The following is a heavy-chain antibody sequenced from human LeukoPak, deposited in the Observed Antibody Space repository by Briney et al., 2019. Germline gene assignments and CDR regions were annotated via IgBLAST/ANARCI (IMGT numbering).Heavy chain of an antibody. CDR3: ASGDRGELVDY. D-gene: IGHD3-10*01. CDR1: GGSISSSNW. J-gene: IGHJ4*02. CDR2: IYHSGST. V-gene: IGHV4-4*02. Sequence: SETLSLTCAVSGGSISSSNWWSWVRQPPGKGLEWIGEIYHSGSTNYNPSLKSRVNISVDKSKNQFSLKLSSVTAADTAVYYCASGDRGELVDYWGQGTLVTVSS.